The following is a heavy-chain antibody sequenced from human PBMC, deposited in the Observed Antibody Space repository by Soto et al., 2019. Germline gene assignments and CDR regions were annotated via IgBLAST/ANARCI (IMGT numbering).Heavy chain of an antibody. CDR2: ISSNGDIT. CDR3: ARLPKGSLVTA. V-gene: IGHV3-48*02. D-gene: IGHD2-21*02. CDR1: GFRFSDHS. Sequence: GGSLRLSCEGPGFRFSDHSMNWVRQAPGKGLQWISYISSNGDITYYADSVKGRFTVSRDNANNALFLQMNSLRDDDTATYYCARLPKGSLVTAWGQGARVTVSS. J-gene: IGHJ4*02.